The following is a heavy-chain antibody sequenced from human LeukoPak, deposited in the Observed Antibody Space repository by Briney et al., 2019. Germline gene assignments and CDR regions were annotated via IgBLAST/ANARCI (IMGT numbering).Heavy chain of an antibody. D-gene: IGHD4-17*01. CDR2: IYSGGST. CDR1: GASLNSYY. V-gene: IGHV4-4*07. CDR3: AREGRYGDYEGY. J-gene: IGHJ4*02. Sequence: SETLSLTCTVSGASLNSYYWSWIRQPAGKGLEWIGRIYSGGSTNYNPSLKSRVTLSVDTSKNQFSLRLSSLTVADTAVYYCAREGRYGDYEGYWGQGTLVTASS.